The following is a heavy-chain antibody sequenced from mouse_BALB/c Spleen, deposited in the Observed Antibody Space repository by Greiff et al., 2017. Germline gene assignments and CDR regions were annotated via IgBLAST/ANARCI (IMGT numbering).Heavy chain of an antibody. D-gene: IGHD2-4*01. Sequence: EVKLMESGGGLVKPGGSLKLSCAASGFAFSSYAMSWVRQSPEKRLEWVAEISSGGSYTYYPDTVTGRFTISRDNAKNTLYLEMSSLRSEDTAMYYCAREDDYDGAYWGQGTLVTVSA. V-gene: IGHV5-9-4*01. CDR1: GFAFSSYA. CDR3: AREDDYDGAY. J-gene: IGHJ3*01. CDR2: ISSGGSYT.